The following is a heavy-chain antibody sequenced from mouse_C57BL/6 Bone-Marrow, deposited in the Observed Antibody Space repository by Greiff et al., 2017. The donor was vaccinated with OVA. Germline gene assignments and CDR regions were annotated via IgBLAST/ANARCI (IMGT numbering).Heavy chain of an antibody. CDR3: ARGVFDY. CDR2: IDPSDSYT. Sequence: QVQLQQPGVELVKPGASVKLSCKASGYTFTSYWMQWVKQRPGQGLEWIGEIDPSDSYTNYNQKFKGKATLTVDTSSSTAYMQLSSLTSEDSAVYYCARGVFDYGGKGTTLTVSS. V-gene: IGHV1-50*01. J-gene: IGHJ2*01. CDR1: GYTFTSYW.